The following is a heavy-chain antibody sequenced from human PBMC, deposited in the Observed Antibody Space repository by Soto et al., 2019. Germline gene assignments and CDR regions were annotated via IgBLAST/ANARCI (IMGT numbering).Heavy chain of an antibody. Sequence: ASETLSLTCTVSGGSINDFYWSWIRQPPGKGLEWIGYIYYSGSTDYNPSLKGRVTISVDTSKNQFSLKLRSVTAAETAVYYCARVGGVAARNFDYWGQGTLVTVSS. D-gene: IGHD6-6*01. CDR3: ARVGGVAARNFDY. CDR1: GGSINDFY. V-gene: IGHV4-59*01. CDR2: IYYSGST. J-gene: IGHJ4*02.